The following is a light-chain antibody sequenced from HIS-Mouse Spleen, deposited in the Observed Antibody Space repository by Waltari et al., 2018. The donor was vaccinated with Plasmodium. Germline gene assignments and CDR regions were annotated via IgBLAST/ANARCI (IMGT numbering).Light chain of an antibody. Sequence: QPVLTQPLSPSASPGESATFPCTFPSDITVGRYNIYSYQQKPGSPPRYLLYYYSDSDKGQGSGVPSRFSGSKDASAKTGILLISGLQSEDEADYYCMIWPSNASGVFGGGTKLTVL. CDR1: SDITVGRYN. CDR3: MIWPSNASGV. CDR2: YYSDSDK. J-gene: IGLJ3*02. V-gene: IGLV5-37*01.